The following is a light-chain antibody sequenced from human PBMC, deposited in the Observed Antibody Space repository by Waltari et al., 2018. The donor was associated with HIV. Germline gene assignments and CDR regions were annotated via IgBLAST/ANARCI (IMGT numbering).Light chain of an antibody. V-gene: IGLV2-23*02. Sequence: QSALTQPASVSGSPGQSITISCTGTSSDVGSYNLVSLYQQHPGKAPKLMIYEVSKRPSVVSYRFSGSKSGNTASLTISGLQAEDEAYYYCCSYAGSSTLVFGGGTKLTVL. CDR1: SSDVGSYNL. CDR2: EVS. J-gene: IGLJ2*01. CDR3: CSYAGSSTLV.